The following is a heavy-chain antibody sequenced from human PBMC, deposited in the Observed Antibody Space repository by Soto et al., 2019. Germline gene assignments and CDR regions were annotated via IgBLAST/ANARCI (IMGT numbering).Heavy chain of an antibody. CDR2: INPSGDST. J-gene: IGHJ4*02. Sequence: EVQLLESGGGLVQPGGSLRLSCAASGFTFNTYAMTWVRQAPGKGLEWVSTINPSGDSTYYADSVKGRFTISRDNSKNTLYLQMDSLRAEDTAVYCWAKGTNYYGIFDYWGQGTLVTVSS. CDR3: AKGTNYYGIFDY. D-gene: IGHD3-22*01. V-gene: IGHV3-23*01. CDR1: GFTFNTYA.